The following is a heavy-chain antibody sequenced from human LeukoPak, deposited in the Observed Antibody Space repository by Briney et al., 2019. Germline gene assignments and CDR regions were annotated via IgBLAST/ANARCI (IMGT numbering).Heavy chain of an antibody. CDR2: ISAYNGKT. Sequence: ASVKVSCKASGYTFTSYGISWVRQAPGQGLEWMGWISAYNGKTKHAQKLQGRVTMTTETSTSTAYMELRSLRSDDTAVYYCARARQQLVWANWFDPWGQGTLVTVSS. CDR3: ARARQQLVWANWFDP. J-gene: IGHJ5*02. CDR1: GYTFTSYG. D-gene: IGHD6-13*01. V-gene: IGHV1-18*01.